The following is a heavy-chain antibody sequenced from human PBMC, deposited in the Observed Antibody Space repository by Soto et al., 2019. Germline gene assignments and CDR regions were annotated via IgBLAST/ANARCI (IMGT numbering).Heavy chain of an antibody. J-gene: IGHJ6*02. CDR2: ISYDGSNK. D-gene: IGHD4-17*01. CDR1: GFTFSSYA. CDR3: ARDPATVTKTYYYYGMDV. Sequence: GGSLRLSCAASGFTFSSYAMHWVRQAPGKGLEWVAVISYDGSNKYYADSVKGRFTISRDNSKNTLYLQMNSLRAEDTAVYYCARDPATVTKTYYYYGMDVWGQGTTVTV. V-gene: IGHV3-30-3*01.